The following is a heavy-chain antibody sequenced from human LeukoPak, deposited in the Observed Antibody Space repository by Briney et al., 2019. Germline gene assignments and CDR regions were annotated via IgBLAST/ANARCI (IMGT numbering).Heavy chain of an antibody. Sequence: TGGSLRLSCAASGFTFSSYSMNWVRQAPGKGLEWVSSISSSSGYIYYADSVKGRFTISRDNAKNSLYLQMNSLRAEDTAVYYCARSDYGSGSYYGPLNWFDPWGQGTLVTVSS. CDR3: ARSDYGSGSYYGPLNWFDP. D-gene: IGHD3-10*01. CDR2: ISSSSGYI. V-gene: IGHV3-21*01. J-gene: IGHJ5*02. CDR1: GFTFSSYS.